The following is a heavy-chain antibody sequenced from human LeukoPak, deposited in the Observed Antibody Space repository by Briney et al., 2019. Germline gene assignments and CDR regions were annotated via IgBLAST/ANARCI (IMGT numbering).Heavy chain of an antibody. CDR2: IKHDGSEK. V-gene: IGHV3-7*01. Sequence: GGSLRLSCVVSGFNLSNYWMNWVRQAPGKGLEWGANIKHDGSEKYYVDSVKGRFSISRDNAKKSLYLQMNSLRAEDTAVYYCARALSHCLDYWGQGTLVTVSS. D-gene: IGHD3-16*01. J-gene: IGHJ4*02. CDR3: ARALSHCLDY. CDR1: GFNLSNYW.